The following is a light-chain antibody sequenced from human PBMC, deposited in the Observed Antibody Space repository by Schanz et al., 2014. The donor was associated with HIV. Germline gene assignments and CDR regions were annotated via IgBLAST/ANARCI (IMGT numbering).Light chain of an antibody. V-gene: IGLV2-18*01. CDR1: SSDVGSYNR. J-gene: IGLJ1*01. Sequence: QSALTQPPSVSGSPGQSVTISCTGTSSDVGSYNRVSWYQQPPGTAPKLIIYEVSYRPSGVPDRFSGSKSGNTASLTISGLQAEDEADYYCAAWDDSLNGFYVFGTGTKLTVL. CDR2: EVS. CDR3: AAWDDSLNGFYV.